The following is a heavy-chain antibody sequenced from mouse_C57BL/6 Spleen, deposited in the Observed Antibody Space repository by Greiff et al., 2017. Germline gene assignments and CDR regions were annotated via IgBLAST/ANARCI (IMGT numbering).Heavy chain of an antibody. CDR3: TNVGLYYFDY. CDR1: GFTFSNYW. J-gene: IGHJ2*01. Sequence: EVKLVESGGGLVQPGGSMKLSCVASGFTFSNYWMNWVRQSPEKGLEWVAQIRLKSDNYATHYAESVKGRFTISRDDSKSSVYLQMNNLRAEDTGSYYCTNVGLYYFDYWGQGTTLTVSS. V-gene: IGHV6-3*01. CDR2: IRLKSDNYAT. D-gene: IGHD3-3*01.